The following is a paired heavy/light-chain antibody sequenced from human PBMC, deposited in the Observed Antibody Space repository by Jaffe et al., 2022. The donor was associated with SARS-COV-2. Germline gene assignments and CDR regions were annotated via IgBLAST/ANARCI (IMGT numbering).Heavy chain of an antibody. J-gene: IGHJ4*02. CDR2: IYYSGST. Sequence: QVQLQESGPGLVKPSETLSLTCTVSGGSLSSQYWSWIRQPPGKGLEWIGYIYYSGSTDYNPSLKSRVTISLDTSKNQFSLKLSSVTAADTAVYYCARGRSTNRYWGQGTLVTVSS. CDR1: GGSLSSQY. V-gene: IGHV4-59*11. CDR3: ARGRSTNRY. D-gene: IGHD2-2*01.
Light chain of an antibody. J-gene: IGKJ3*01. CDR1: QDINKN. CDR2: DAS. CDR3: HQYDNLPRT. Sequence: DIQMTQSPSSLSASVGDRVTITCQASQDINKNLNWFQQKPGKAPKLLIYDASNLETGVPSRFSGSGSGTDFTFSISSLQPEDIATYYCHQYDNLPRTFGPGTKVDIE. V-gene: IGKV1-33*01.